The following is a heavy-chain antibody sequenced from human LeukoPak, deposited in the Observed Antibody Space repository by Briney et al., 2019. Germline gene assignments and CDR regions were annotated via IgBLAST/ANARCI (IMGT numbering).Heavy chain of an antibody. D-gene: IGHD2-2*01. V-gene: IGHV3-43D*04. J-gene: IGHJ4*02. CDR1: GFTFDDYA. CDR3: AKDHCSSTSCYADY. Sequence: PGGSLRLSCAASGFTFDDYAMHWVRQAPGKGLEWVSLISWDGGSTYYADSVKGRFTISRDNSENSLYLQMNSLRAEDTALYYCAKDHCSSTSCYADYWGQGTLVTVSS. CDR2: ISWDGGST.